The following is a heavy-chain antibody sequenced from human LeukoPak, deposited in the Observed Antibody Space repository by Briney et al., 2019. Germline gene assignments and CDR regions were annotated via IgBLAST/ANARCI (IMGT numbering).Heavy chain of an antibody. CDR2: ISYTGST. D-gene: IGHD3-10*01. V-gene: IGHV4-39*01. CDR1: GGSISSYY. J-gene: IGHJ4*02. Sequence: SETLSLTCTVSGGSISSYYWGWLRQPPGKGLEWIGSISYTGSTYYNPSLKIRVTTSVDTSKNQFSLRLSSVTAADTAVYYCARLSPYLGAGSSAFPDDYWGQGTLVTVSS. CDR3: ARLSPYLGAGSSAFPDDY.